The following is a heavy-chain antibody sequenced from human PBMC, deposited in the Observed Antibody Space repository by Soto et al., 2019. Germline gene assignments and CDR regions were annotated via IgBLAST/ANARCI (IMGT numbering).Heavy chain of an antibody. CDR3: AREGFGYGFDY. CDR1: GGSISSYY. CDR2: IYYSGST. V-gene: IGHV4-59*12. Sequence: SETLSLTCTVSGGSISSYYWSWIRQPPGKGLEWIGYIYYSGSTNYNPSLKSRVTISVDTSKSQFSLKLSSVTAADTAVYYCAREGFGYGFDYWGQGTLVTVSS. D-gene: IGHD5-12*01. J-gene: IGHJ4*02.